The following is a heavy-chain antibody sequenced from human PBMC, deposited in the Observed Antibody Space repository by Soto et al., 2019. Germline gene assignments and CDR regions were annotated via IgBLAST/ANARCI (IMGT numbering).Heavy chain of an antibody. Sequence: QVQLVESGGGLVKPGGSLRLSCAASGFTFSDYYMSWIRQAPGKGLEWVSYISSSGSTIYYADSVKGRFTISRDNAKNPLYLQMNSLRAEDTAVYYCARDTLYCTNGVCYPFYFDYWGQGTLVTVSS. CDR1: GFTFSDYY. D-gene: IGHD2-8*01. V-gene: IGHV3-11*01. CDR3: ARDTLYCTNGVCYPFYFDY. CDR2: ISSSGSTI. J-gene: IGHJ4*02.